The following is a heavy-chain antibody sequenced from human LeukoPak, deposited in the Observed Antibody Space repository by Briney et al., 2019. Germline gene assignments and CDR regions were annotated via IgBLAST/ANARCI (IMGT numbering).Heavy chain of an antibody. V-gene: IGHV3-23*01. CDR1: GFSFRDYP. D-gene: IGHD4-17*01. CDR2: ISAGADVI. Sequence: GGSLRLSCEAAGFSFRDYPMGWVRRASGKRLEWVSGISAGADVIFYADPVKGRFTISRDNSKNTLYLQMNSLGAEDTAVYYCARDSFLVEYGDYAPGFDYWGQGTLVTVSS. J-gene: IGHJ4*02. CDR3: ARDSFLVEYGDYAPGFDY.